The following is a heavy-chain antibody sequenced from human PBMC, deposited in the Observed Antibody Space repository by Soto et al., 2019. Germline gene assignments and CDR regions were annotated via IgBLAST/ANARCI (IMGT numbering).Heavy chain of an antibody. CDR3: ARQASGYYYGWFDP. CDR2: IFYSGGT. Sequence: QLLLQESGPGLVKPSETLSLTCTVSGGSILDSTYYWAWIRQSPGKGLEWIGTIFYSGGTFYTPSLKSGVTMSVATSNNPFSLKLSSVTAADTAVYYCARQASGYYYGWFDPWGQGTLVTVSS. CDR1: GGSILDSTYY. D-gene: IGHD3-22*01. V-gene: IGHV4-39*01. J-gene: IGHJ5*02.